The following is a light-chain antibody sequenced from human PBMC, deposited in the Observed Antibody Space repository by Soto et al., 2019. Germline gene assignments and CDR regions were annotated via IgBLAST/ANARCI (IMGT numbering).Light chain of an antibody. J-gene: IGKJ2*01. CDR1: QSVNSN. V-gene: IGKV3-11*01. CDR2: DAS. Sequence: EIVLTQSPATLSLSPGERATLSSRASQSVNSNLAWYQQKPGQAPRLLIFDASNRATGIPARFSGSGSGTAFTLTISSLEPEDFAVYYCQQRTNWPPYTFGQGTKLEIK. CDR3: QQRTNWPPYT.